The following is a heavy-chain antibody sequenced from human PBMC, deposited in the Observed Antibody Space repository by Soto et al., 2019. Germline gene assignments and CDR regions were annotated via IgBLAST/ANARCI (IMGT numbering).Heavy chain of an antibody. J-gene: IGHJ5*02. D-gene: IGHD3-22*01. Sequence: PGGSLRLSCVASEFTFSKYWMHWVRQAPGKGLVWVSRINMDGTKTAYADSVKGRFTVSRDNANNTLYLQTNSLGVEDTAVYYCARDYYYDSRSSSVNWFDPWGQGTLVTVSS. CDR2: INMDGTKT. V-gene: IGHV3-74*01. CDR3: ARDYYYDSRSSSVNWFDP. CDR1: EFTFSKYW.